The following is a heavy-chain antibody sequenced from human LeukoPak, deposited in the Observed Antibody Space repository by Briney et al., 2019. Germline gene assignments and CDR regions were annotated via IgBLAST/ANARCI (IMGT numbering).Heavy chain of an antibody. CDR1: GFTFSSYA. D-gene: IGHD2-8*02. J-gene: IGHJ5*02. CDR3: ARDEVGYAGWFDP. CDR2: ISGSGGST. V-gene: IGHV3-23*01. Sequence: GGSLRLSCAASGFTFSSYAMSWVRQAPGKGLEWVSAISGSGGSTYYADSVKGRFTISRDNAKNSLYLQMNSLRAEDTAVYYCARDEVGYAGWFDPWGQGTLVTVSS.